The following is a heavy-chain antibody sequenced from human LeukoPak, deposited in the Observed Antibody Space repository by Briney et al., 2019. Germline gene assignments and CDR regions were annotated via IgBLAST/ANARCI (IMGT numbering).Heavy chain of an antibody. D-gene: IGHD3-10*01. CDR3: ARDIENASGREGEPDAFDI. V-gene: IGHV3-33*01. CDR1: GFTFSNYG. J-gene: IGHJ3*02. CDR2: IWYDGRNK. Sequence: GGSLRLSCAASGFTFSNYGMHWVRQAPGKGLEWVAVIWYDGRNKYYADSVKGRFTISRDNSKNTLFLQMNSLRAEDTAVYYCARDIENASGREGEPDAFDIWGQGTMVTVSS.